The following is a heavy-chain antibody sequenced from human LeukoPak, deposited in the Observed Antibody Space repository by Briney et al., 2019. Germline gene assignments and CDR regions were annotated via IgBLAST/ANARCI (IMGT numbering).Heavy chain of an antibody. Sequence: AGGSLKLSCAASGFTFSGSAMHWVRQASGKGLEWVGRIRSNANSYATAYAASVKGRFTISRDDSKNTAYLQMNSLKTEDTAVYSFTRRENDFWSGYDNPFFDYWGQGTLVTVSS. CDR3: TRRENDFWSGYDNPFFDY. CDR2: IRSNANSYAT. D-gene: IGHD3-3*01. J-gene: IGHJ4*02. CDR1: GFTFSGSA. V-gene: IGHV3-73*01.